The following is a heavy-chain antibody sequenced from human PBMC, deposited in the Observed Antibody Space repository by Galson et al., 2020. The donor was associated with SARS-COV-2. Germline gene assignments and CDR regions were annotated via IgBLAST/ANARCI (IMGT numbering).Heavy chain of an antibody. CDR1: GYTFTSYG. Sequence: ASVKVSCKASGYTFTSYGISWVRQAPGQGLEWMGWISAYNGNTNYAQKLQGRVTMTTDTSTSTAYMELRSLRSDDTAVYYCARDTFYGDYFMGYFDYWGQGTLVTVSS. V-gene: IGHV1-18*04. CDR2: ISAYNGNT. CDR3: ARDTFYGDYFMGYFDY. J-gene: IGHJ4*02. D-gene: IGHD4-17*01.